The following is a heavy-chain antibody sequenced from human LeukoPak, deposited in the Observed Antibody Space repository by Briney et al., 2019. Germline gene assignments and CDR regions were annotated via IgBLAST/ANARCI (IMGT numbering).Heavy chain of an antibody. CDR1: GFTFSSYA. D-gene: IGHD2-2*01. CDR3: ARGYCSSTSCYAFDY. CDR2: INGSGGST. J-gene: IGHJ4*02. Sequence: GGSLRLSCAASGFTFSSYAMSWVRQAPGKGLEWVSAINGSGGSTYYADSVKGRFTISRDNSKNTLYLQMNSLRAEDTAVYYCARGYCSSTSCYAFDYWGQGTLVTVSS. V-gene: IGHV3-23*01.